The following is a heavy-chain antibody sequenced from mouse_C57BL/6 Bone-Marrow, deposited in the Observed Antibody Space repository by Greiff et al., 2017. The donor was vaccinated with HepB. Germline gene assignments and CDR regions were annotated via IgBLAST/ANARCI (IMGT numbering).Heavy chain of an antibody. CDR2: ISYDGSN. Sequence: EVQLQESGPGLVKPSQSLSLTCSVTGFSITSGYYWNWIRQFPGNKLEWMGYISYDGSNNYNPSLKNRISITRDTSKNQFFLKLNSVTTEDTATYYCARGGYDYDRSFYVWGTGPTVTVSS. D-gene: IGHD2-4*01. J-gene: IGHJ1*03. CDR1: GFSITSGYY. V-gene: IGHV3-6*01. CDR3: ARGGYDYDRSFYV.